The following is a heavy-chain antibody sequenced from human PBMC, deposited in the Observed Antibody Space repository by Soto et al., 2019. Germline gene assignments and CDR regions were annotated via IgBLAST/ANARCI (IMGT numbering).Heavy chain of an antibody. V-gene: IGHV1-8*01. J-gene: IGHJ6*02. D-gene: IGHD3-16*01. Sequence: QVQLVQSGAEVKKPGASVKVSCKASGYTFTSDDINWVRQATGQGLEWMGWMNRNSGNAGYAQKFQGRGTMTWNTTISTAYMKLRSLRTEATAVYYGARERRRGIDGMDVWGQGTTVTVSS. CDR2: MNRNSGNA. CDR1: GYTFTSDD. CDR3: ARERRRGIDGMDV.